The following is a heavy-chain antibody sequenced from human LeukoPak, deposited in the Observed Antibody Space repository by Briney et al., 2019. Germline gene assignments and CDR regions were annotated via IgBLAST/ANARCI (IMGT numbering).Heavy chain of an antibody. CDR1: GFTFSDYY. CDR2: ISGSGRTI. D-gene: IGHD2-2*01. CDR3: ARDIVVVPLVMGWFDP. V-gene: IGHV3-11*01. Sequence: GGSLRLSCAASGFTFSDYYMSWIRQAPGKGLEWVSYISGSGRTIYYADSVKGRFTISRDNAKNSLYLQMNSLRAEDTAVYYCARDIVVVPLVMGWFDPWGQGTLVTVSS. J-gene: IGHJ5*02.